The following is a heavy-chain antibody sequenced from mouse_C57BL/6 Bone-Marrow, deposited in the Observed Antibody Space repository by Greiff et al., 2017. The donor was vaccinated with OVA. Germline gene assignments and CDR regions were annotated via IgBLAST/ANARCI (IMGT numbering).Heavy chain of an antibody. J-gene: IGHJ1*03. V-gene: IGHV1-64*01. CDR2: IHPNSGST. CDR3: ARSSITTVVAPYWYFDV. CDR1: GYTFTSYW. D-gene: IGHD1-1*01. Sequence: QVQLQQSGAELVKPGASVKLSCKASGYTFTSYWMHWVKQRPGQGLEWIGMIHPNSGSTNYNEKFKSKATLTVDKSSSTAYMQLSSLTSEDSAVYYCARSSITTVVAPYWYFDVWGTGTTVTVSS.